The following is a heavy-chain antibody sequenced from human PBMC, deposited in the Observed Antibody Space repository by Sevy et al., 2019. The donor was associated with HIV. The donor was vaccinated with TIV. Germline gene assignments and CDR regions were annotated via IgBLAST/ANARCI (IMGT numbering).Heavy chain of an antibody. J-gene: IGHJ4*02. CDR3: AKALGIAAASEIVDY. CDR2: ISSRGSNT. V-gene: IGHV3-23*01. Sequence: GGSLRLSCAASGFTFSNYAMSWVRQAPGKGLEWVSAISSRGSNTYYAASVQGRFTISRDNSKNTLYLQMSSLRAEDTACYYCAKALGIAAASEIVDYWGQGTLVTVSS. CDR1: GFTFSNYA. D-gene: IGHD6-25*01.